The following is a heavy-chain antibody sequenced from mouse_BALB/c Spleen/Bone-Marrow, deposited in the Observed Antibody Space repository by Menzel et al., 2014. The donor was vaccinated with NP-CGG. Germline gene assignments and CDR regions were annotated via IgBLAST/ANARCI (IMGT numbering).Heavy chain of an antibody. D-gene: IGHD2-2*01. J-gene: IGHJ3*01. V-gene: IGHV1-54*01. CDR3: ARSRGYDVGPFAF. Sequence: VQLQQSGADLVRPGTSVKVSCKASGYAFTNYLIEWVKQRPGQGLEWIGVINPGSGSSNYNENFKGKATLTADRSSSTAYMLLNSLTSDDSAVYFCARSRGYDVGPFAFWGQGTLVTVSA. CDR1: GYAFTNYL. CDR2: INPGSGSS.